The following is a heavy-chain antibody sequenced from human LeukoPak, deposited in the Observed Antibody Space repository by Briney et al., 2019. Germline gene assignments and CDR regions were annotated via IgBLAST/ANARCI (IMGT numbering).Heavy chain of an antibody. V-gene: IGHV3-74*01. CDR2: INSDGNNT. D-gene: IGHD3-16*01. J-gene: IGHJ4*02. CDR1: GFTFSSYG. CDR3: ARDRDYEYVWGSFGY. Sequence: GGSLRLSCAASGFTFSSYGMSWVRQAPGKGLVWVSRINSDGNNTSYADSVKGRFTISRDNAKNTLYLQMNSLRAEDTAVYYCARDRDYEYVWGSFGYWGQGTLVTVSS.